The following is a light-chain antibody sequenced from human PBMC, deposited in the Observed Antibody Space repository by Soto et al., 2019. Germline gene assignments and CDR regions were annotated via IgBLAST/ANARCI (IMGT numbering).Light chain of an antibody. Sequence: QSALTQPPSASGSPGQSVTISCTGTSSDVGGYNFVSWHQQHPGKAPKFLIYDVTKRPSGVPDRFSGSKSGNPASLTVSGLQAEDEADYYCSSHAGSATVFGSGTKLTVL. CDR1: SSDVGGYNF. V-gene: IGLV2-8*01. J-gene: IGLJ1*01. CDR2: DVT. CDR3: SSHAGSATV.